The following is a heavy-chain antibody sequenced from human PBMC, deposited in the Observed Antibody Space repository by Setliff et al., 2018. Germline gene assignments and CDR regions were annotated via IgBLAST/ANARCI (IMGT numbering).Heavy chain of an antibody. Sequence: GESLTISCKGSGYSFTTYWIGWVRQMPGKGLEWMGXXXPXDSDTRYSXXFQGQVTISADKSISTAYLQLSSLKASDTAIYYCARRAVTAEYFQHWGHGTLVTVSS. CDR2: XXPXDSDT. V-gene: IGHV5-51*01. J-gene: IGHJ1*01. CDR1: GYSFTTYW. CDR3: ARRAVTAEYFQH. D-gene: IGHD4-17*01.